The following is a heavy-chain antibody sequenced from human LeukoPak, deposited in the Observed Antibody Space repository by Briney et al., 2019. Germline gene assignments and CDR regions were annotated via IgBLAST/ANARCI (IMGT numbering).Heavy chain of an antibody. J-gene: IGHJ4*02. D-gene: IGHD3-10*01. CDR1: GFTFSSYS. CDR2: IYYSGST. CDR3: AREFTFYGSGSYFDY. Sequence: PGGSLRLSCAASGFTFSSYSMNWVRQAPGKGLEWIGYIYYSGSTNYNPSLKSRVTISVDTSKNQFSLKLSSVTAADTAVYYCAREFTFYGSGSYFDYWGQGTLVTVSS. V-gene: IGHV4-59*01.